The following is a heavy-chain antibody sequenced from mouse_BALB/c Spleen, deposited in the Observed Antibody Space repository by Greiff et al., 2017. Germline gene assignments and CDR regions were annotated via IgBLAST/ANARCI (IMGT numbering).Heavy chain of an antibody. CDR1: GFTFSSYA. J-gene: IGHJ1*01. CDR2: ISSGGSYT. Sequence: EVHLVESGGGLVKPGGSLKLSCAASGFTFSSYAMSWVRQSPEKRLEWVAEISSGGSYTYYPDTVTGRFTISRDNAKNTLYLEMSSLRSEDTAMYYCARSSTMITTRYFDVWGAGTTVTVSS. D-gene: IGHD2-4*01. CDR3: ARSSTMITTRYFDV. V-gene: IGHV5-9-4*01.